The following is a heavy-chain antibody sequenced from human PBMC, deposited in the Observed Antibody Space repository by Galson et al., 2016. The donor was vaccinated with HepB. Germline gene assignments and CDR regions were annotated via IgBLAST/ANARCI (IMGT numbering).Heavy chain of an antibody. Sequence: SLRLSCAASGFTFSSYGMHWVRQAPGKGLDWVTVISSDGSKKYYADSVKGRFTISRDNSKNTLYLQMNSLRAEDTAIYYCAKWATMVQTVSHYYGLDVWGKGTTVTVSS. CDR3: AKWATMVQTVSHYYGLDV. V-gene: IGHV3-30*18. CDR1: GFTFSSYG. D-gene: IGHD3-10*01. J-gene: IGHJ6*04. CDR2: ISSDGSKK.